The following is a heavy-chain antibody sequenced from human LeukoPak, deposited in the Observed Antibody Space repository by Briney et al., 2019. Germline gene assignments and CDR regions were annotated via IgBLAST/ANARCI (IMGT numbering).Heavy chain of an antibody. Sequence: GSLRLSCAASGFAFSSYWMSWVRQAPGKGLEWVANIKQDGSEKYYVDSVKGRFTISRDNAKNSLYLQMNSLRAEDTAVYYCARVSPQANSGDYWGQGTLVTVSS. CDR3: ARVSPQANSGDY. V-gene: IGHV3-7*01. CDR1: GFAFSSYW. D-gene: IGHD3-10*01. CDR2: IKQDGSEK. J-gene: IGHJ4*02.